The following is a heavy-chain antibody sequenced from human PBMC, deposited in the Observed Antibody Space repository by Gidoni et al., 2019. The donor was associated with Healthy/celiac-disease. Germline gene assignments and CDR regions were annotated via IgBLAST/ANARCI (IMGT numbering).Heavy chain of an antibody. D-gene: IGHD3-22*01. V-gene: IGHV3-30*04. CDR2: ISYDGSNK. CDR3: AREGYYDISGYYLY. Sequence: QVQQVESGGGVVQPGMDLRLSFAASAFTFSGYAMHWVRQAQGKGLEWLAVISYDGSNKYYAYSVKGRFTISRDNSKNTLYLQMNSLRAEDTAVYYCAREGYYDISGYYLYWGQGTLVTVSS. J-gene: IGHJ4*02. CDR1: AFTFSGYA.